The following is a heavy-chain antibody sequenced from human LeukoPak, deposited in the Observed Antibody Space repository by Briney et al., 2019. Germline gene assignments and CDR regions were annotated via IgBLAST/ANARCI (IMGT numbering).Heavy chain of an antibody. J-gene: IGHJ4*02. V-gene: IGHV4-34*01. CDR3: ARGSATVTTTDLDY. Sequence: SETLSLTCAVYGGSFSGYYWSWIRQPPGKGLEWIGEINHSGSTNYNPSLKSRVTISVDTSKNQFSLKLSSVTAADTAVYYCARGSATVTTTDLDYWGQGTLVTVSS. D-gene: IGHD4-17*01. CDR1: GGSFSGYY. CDR2: INHSGST.